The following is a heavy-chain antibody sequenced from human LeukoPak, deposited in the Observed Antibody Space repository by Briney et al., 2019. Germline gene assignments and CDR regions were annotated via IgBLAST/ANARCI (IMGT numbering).Heavy chain of an antibody. D-gene: IGHD4-11*01. CDR3: VRIDYSNAFDI. V-gene: IGHV1-46*01. Sequence: GASVKVSCKASGYTFTSYYMHWVRQAPGQGLEWMGIINPSGGSTSYAQKSQGRVTMTRDTSTSTVYMELSSLRSEDTAVYYCVRIDYSNAFDIWGQGTMVTVSS. J-gene: IGHJ3*02. CDR2: INPSGGST. CDR1: GYTFTSYY.